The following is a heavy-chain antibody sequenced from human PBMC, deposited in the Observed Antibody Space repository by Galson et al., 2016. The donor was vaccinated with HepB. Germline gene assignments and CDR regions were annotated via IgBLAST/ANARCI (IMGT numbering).Heavy chain of an antibody. CDR3: ARLGLVGPTDWCSAFDV. CDR2: IGASGYGA. J-gene: IGHJ3*01. V-gene: IGHV3-23*01. CDR1: GFTFNTYS. Sequence: SLRLSCAASGFTFNTYSVTWVRQAPGKGLEWVSAIGASGYGAYYADSVKGPFTISRDNSYNTLSIQMNNQRADAPAFYYRARLGLVGPTDWCSAFDVGGQGVMVT. D-gene: IGHD1-26*01.